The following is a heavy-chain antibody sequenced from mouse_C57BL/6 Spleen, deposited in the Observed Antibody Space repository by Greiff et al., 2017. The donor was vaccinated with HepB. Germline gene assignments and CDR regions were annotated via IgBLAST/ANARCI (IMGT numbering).Heavy chain of an antibody. Sequence: EVQLVESEGGLVQPGSSMKLSCTASGFTFSDYYMAWVRQVPEKGLEWVANINYDGSSTYYLDSLKSRFIISRDNAKNILYLQMSSLKSEDTATYYCARGWLDYAMDYWGQGTSVTVSS. CDR2: INYDGSST. CDR1: GFTFSDYY. D-gene: IGHD2-3*01. J-gene: IGHJ4*01. V-gene: IGHV5-16*01. CDR3: ARGWLDYAMDY.